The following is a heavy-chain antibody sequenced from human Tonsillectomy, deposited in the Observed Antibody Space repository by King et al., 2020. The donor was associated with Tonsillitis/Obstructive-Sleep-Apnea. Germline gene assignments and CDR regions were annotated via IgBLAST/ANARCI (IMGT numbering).Heavy chain of an antibody. Sequence: QLVQSGVGVVQPWRSLRLSCAASGFTFSSYAIHWVRQSPGKGLEWVAVISYDVSNKYYADSVKGRFTISRDNSKNTLYLQMNSLRAEDTAVYYCARDYVRYCSGGSCYSIDYWGQGTLVTVSS. CDR3: ARDYVRYCSGGSCYSIDY. D-gene: IGHD2-15*01. CDR1: GFTFSSYA. CDR2: ISYDVSNK. J-gene: IGHJ4*02. V-gene: IGHV3-30*01.